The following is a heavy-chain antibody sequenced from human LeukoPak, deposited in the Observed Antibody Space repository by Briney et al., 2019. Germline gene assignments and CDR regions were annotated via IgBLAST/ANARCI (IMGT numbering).Heavy chain of an antibody. CDR2: IYYSGST. D-gene: IGHD6-19*01. J-gene: IGHJ4*02. CDR3: ARRNSRGGDR. CDR1: GGSISSYY. Sequence: PSETPSLTCTVSGGSISSYYWSWIQQPPGKGLEWIGYIYYSGSTNYNPSLKSRVTISVDTSKNQFSLKLSSVTAADTAVYYCARRNSRGGDRWGQGTLVTVSS. V-gene: IGHV4-59*01.